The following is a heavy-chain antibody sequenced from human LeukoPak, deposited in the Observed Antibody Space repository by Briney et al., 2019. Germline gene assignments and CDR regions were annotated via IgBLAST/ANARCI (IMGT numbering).Heavy chain of an antibody. D-gene: IGHD7-27*01. Sequence: SETLSLTCAVSGYSITSAYYWGWTRQPPGKGLEWIATISHSGSTYYNPSLNSRVTISLDTSKNHFSLNLTSVTAADTAVYYCARVQLGIGGDYWGQGTLVTVSS. V-gene: IGHV4-38-2*01. CDR3: ARVQLGIGGDY. CDR1: GYSITSAYY. CDR2: ISHSGST. J-gene: IGHJ4*02.